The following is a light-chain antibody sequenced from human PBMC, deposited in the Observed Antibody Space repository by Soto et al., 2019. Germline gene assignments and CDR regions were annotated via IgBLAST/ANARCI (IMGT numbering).Light chain of an antibody. CDR1: RSVPSSY. CDR2: TAS. V-gene: IGKV3-20*01. CDR3: QQYGTAPLT. J-gene: IGKJ4*01. Sequence: EIVLTQSPGILSLSPGERATLSCRASRSVPSSYLAWYHQKPGQAPRLLIFTASTRATGIPDRFSGSGFGTDFTLTISRLEPEDSAVDYWQQYGTAPLTFGGGAKVEI.